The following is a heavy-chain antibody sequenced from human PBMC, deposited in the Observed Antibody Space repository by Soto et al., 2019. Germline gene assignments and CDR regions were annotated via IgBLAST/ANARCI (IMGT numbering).Heavy chain of an antibody. J-gene: IGHJ4*02. D-gene: IGHD3-3*01. V-gene: IGHV1-2*04. CDR1: GYTFTGYY. CDR3: ARGAYDFWTTYYTEFDF. CDR2: INPNSGGT. Sequence: ASVKVSCKASGYTFTGYYMHWVRQAPGQGLEWMGWINPNSGGTNYAQKFQGWVTMTRDTSISTAYMELSRLRSDDTAVYYCARGAYDFWTTYYTEFDFWGQGTVVTVSS.